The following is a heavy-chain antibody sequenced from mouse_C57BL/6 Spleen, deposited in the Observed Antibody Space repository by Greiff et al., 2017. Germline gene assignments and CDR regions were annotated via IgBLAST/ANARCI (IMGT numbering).Heavy chain of an antibody. Sequence: QVQLKESGPELVKPGASVKISCKASGYAFSSSWMNWVKQRPGKGLEWIGRIYPGDGDTNYNGKFKGKATLTADKSSSTAYMQLSSLTSEDSAVYFCARCPLGYGSSWYFDVWGTGTTVTVSS. D-gene: IGHD1-1*01. CDR2: IYPGDGDT. J-gene: IGHJ1*03. CDR3: ARCPLGYGSSWYFDV. V-gene: IGHV1-82*01. CDR1: GYAFSSSW.